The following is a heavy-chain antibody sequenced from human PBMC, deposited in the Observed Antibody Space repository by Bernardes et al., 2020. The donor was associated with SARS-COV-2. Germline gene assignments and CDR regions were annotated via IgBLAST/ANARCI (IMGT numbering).Heavy chain of an antibody. J-gene: IGHJ4*02. Sequence: GGSLRLSCAASGFTFSSYAMHWVRQAPGKGLEWVAVISYDGSNKYYADSVKGRFTISRDNSKNTLYLQMNSLRAEDTAVYYCARDGGYIPGGYFDYWGQGTLVTVSS. V-gene: IGHV3-30-3*01. CDR2: ISYDGSNK. D-gene: IGHD5-12*01. CDR1: GFTFSSYA. CDR3: ARDGGYIPGGYFDY.